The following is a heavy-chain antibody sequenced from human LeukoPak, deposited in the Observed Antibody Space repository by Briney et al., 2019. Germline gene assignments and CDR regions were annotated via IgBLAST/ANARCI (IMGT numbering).Heavy chain of an antibody. CDR2: IYYSGST. D-gene: IGHD4-23*01. V-gene: IGHV4-39*07. Sequence: SETLSLTCTVSGGSISSSDYYWGWIRQPPGKGLEWIGSIYYSGSTYYNPSLKSRVTISVDRSKNQFSLKLSSVTAADTAVYYCARDSGNSGFFAYWGQGTLVTVSS. CDR1: GGSISSSDYY. J-gene: IGHJ4*02. CDR3: ARDSGNSGFFAY.